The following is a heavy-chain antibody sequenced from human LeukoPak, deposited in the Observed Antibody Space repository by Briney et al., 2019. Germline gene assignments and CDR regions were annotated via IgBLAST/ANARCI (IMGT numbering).Heavy chain of an antibody. CDR3: ARDGDYDSSGYGPLFDY. V-gene: IGHV3-74*01. CDR1: GFTFSGYW. D-gene: IGHD3-22*01. Sequence: PGGSLRLSCAASGFTFSGYWMHWVRQAPGKGLVWVSRVSDDGSRTDYADSVKGRFTISRDNAKTTLFLQMNSLRAEDTAVYYCARDGDYDSSGYGPLFDYWGQGTLVTVSS. CDR2: VSDDGSRT. J-gene: IGHJ4*02.